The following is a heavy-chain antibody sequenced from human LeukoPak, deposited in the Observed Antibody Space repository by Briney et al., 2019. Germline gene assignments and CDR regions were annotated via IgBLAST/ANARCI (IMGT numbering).Heavy chain of an antibody. V-gene: IGHV3-48*03. CDR1: GFTFSSYE. CDR3: AELGITMNGGV. J-gene: IGHJ6*04. D-gene: IGHD3-10*02. CDR2: ISSSCSTI. Sequence: GGSLRLPCAASGFTFSSYEMNWVRQAPGKGREWVSYISSSCSTIYYADSVKRRFTISRDNAKNSLYLQMNSLRAEHTAVYYCAELGITMNGGVWGKGTTVTVSS.